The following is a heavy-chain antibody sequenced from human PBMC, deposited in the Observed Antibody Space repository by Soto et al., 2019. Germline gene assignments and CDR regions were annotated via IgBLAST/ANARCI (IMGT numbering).Heavy chain of an antibody. CDR2: IYYSGST. CDR1: GGSISSGGYY. Sequence: SETLSLTCTVSGGSISSGGYYWSWIRQHPGKGLEWIGYIYYSGSTYYNPSLKSRVTISVDTSKNQFSLKLSSVTAADTAVYYCARLAAATNYGMDVWGQGTTVTVSS. D-gene: IGHD6-13*01. J-gene: IGHJ6*02. V-gene: IGHV4-31*03. CDR3: ARLAAATNYGMDV.